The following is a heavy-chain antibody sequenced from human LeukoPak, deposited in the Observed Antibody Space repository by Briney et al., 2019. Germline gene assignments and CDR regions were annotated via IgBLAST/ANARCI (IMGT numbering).Heavy chain of an antibody. CDR1: GFTFSSYA. V-gene: IGHV3-23*01. CDR2: ISDSGGST. J-gene: IGHJ4*02. CDR3: AKGKGAYCDGDCSGRILDY. D-gene: IGHD2-21*02. Sequence: GGSLRLSCAASGFTFSSYAMTWVRQTPGKGLEWVSVISDSGGSTYDADFVKGRFTISRDNSKNTLYLQMNSLRAEDTAVYYCAKGKGAYCDGDCSGRILDYWGQGILVTVSS.